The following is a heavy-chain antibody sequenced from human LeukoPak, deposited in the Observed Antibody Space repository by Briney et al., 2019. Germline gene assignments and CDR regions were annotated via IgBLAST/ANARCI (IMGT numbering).Heavy chain of an antibody. CDR1: GFTFSSYG. V-gene: IGHV3-7*01. CDR2: IKQDGSEK. J-gene: IGHJ6*02. D-gene: IGHD6-13*01. Sequence: GGSLRLSCAASGFTFSSYGMHWVRQAPGKGLEWVANIKQDGSEKYYVDSVKGRFTISRDNAKSSLYLQMNSLRAEDTAVYYCARATPKTTGAAGLNYYYGMDVWGQGTTVTVSS. CDR3: ARATPKTTGAAGLNYYYGMDV.